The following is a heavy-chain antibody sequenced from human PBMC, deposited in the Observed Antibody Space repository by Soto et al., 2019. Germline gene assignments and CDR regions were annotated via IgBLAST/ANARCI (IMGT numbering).Heavy chain of an antibody. Sequence: QVQLVESGGGVVQPGRSLRLSCAASGFTFSSYGMHWVRQAPGKGLEWVAVISYDGSNKYYADSVKGRFTISRDNSKNTLYLQMNSLRAEDTAVYYCAKDRRGYCSGGSCYRHLFDYWGQGTLVTVSS. D-gene: IGHD2-15*01. CDR3: AKDRRGYCSGGSCYRHLFDY. CDR2: ISYDGSNK. J-gene: IGHJ4*02. CDR1: GFTFSSYG. V-gene: IGHV3-30*18.